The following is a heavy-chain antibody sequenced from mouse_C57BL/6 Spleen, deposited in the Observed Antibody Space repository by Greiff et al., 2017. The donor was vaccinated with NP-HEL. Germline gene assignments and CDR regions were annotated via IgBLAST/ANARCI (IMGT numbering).Heavy chain of an antibody. J-gene: IGHJ4*01. CDR1: GYSFTGYY. D-gene: IGHD3-1*01. CDR2: INPSTGGT. V-gene: IGHV1-42*01. CDR3: ARSRDSGAMDY. Sequence: EVQLQQSGPELVKPGASVKISCKASGYSFTGYYMNWVKQSPEKSLEWIGEINPSTGGTTYNQKFKAKATLTVDKSSSTAYMQLKSLTSEDSAVYYCARSRDSGAMDYWGQGTSVTVSS.